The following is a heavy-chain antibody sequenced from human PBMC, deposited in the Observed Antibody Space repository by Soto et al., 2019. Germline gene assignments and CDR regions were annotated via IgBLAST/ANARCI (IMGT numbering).Heavy chain of an antibody. D-gene: IGHD6-13*01. Sequence: ASVKVSCKASGYTFTGYYMHWVRQAPGQGLEWMGWINPNSGGTNYAQKFQGRGNMTRDTSLSTAYMELSRLRSDDTAVYYCARVIASFGRGYYYYYGMDVWGQGTTVTVSS. CDR1: GYTFTGYY. CDR2: INPNSGGT. V-gene: IGHV1-2*02. CDR3: ARVIASFGRGYYYYYGMDV. J-gene: IGHJ6*02.